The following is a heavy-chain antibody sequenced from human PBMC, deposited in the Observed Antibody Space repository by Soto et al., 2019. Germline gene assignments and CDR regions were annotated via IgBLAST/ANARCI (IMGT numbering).Heavy chain of an antibody. CDR2: INTANGDT. Sequence: QIQLVQSGAEMKKPGASVKVSCKASGYTFTNYAMHWVRQAPGQSLEWMGRINTANGDTIYSQNFQGRVTITRDASARTVYLELSSLGFEDSAVYYCGRGQATFDPWGQGTLVTVSS. J-gene: IGHJ5*02. CDR3: GRGQATFDP. CDR1: GYTFTNYA. V-gene: IGHV1-3*04.